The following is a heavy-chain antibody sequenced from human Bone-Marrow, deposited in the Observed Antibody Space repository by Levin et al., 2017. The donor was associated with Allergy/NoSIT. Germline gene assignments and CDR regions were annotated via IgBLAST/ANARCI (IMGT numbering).Heavy chain of an antibody. Sequence: GGSLRLSCAASGFTFSSYGMHWVRQAPGKGLEWVAIIWYDGTNKYYADSVKGRFTVSRDNSRNTLYLHMNNLTAQDTAVYYCAGEGTYSNSWFANWFDPWGQGTLVTVSS. V-gene: IGHV3-33*01. D-gene: IGHD6-13*01. CDR3: AGEGTYSNSWFANWFDP. CDR1: GFTFSSYG. CDR2: IWYDGTNK. J-gene: IGHJ5*02.